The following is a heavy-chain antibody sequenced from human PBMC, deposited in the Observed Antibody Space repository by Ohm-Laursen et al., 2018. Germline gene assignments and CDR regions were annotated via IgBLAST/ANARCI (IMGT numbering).Heavy chain of an antibody. D-gene: IGHD1/OR15-1a*01. CDR2: MNPKNDDT. J-gene: IGHJ2*01. V-gene: IGHV1-8*01. Sequence: ASVKVSCKPSGYTFINYDIHWVRQASGQGLEWMGWMNPKNDDTGYAHKFQGRVTMSRNTSISTANLEMTSLRSEDTAVYYCARMGPQQPHWYFDLWGRGTLVTVSS. CDR3: ARMGPQQPHWYFDL. CDR1: GYTFINYD.